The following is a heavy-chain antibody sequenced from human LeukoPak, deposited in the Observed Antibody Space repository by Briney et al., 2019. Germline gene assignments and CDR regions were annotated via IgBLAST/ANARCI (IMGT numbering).Heavy chain of an antibody. CDR3: ARYGIGSGSYYNVHYYGMDV. J-gene: IGHJ6*02. Sequence: GGSLRLSCAASGFTVSSNYMSWVRQAPGKGLEWVSVIYSGGSTYYADSVKGRFTISRDNSKNTLYLQMNSLRAEDTAVYYCARYGIGSGSYYNVHYYGMDVWGQGTTVTVSS. D-gene: IGHD3-10*01. CDR1: GFTVSSNY. CDR2: IYSGGST. V-gene: IGHV3-66*01.